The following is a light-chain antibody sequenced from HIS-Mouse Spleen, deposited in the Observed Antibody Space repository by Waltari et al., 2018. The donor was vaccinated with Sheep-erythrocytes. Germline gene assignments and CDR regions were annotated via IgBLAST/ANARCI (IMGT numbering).Light chain of an antibody. V-gene: IGLV2-11*01. CDR2: DVS. CDR1: SRDVGGYNY. CDR3: CSYACSYNHV. Sequence: QSALTQPRSVSGSPGPSVTISCTGTSRDVGGYNYVSWYQQHPGKAPKLMIYDVSKRPSGVPDRLSGSKSGNTASLTISGLQAEDEADYYCCSYACSYNHVFGTGTKVTVL. J-gene: IGLJ1*01.